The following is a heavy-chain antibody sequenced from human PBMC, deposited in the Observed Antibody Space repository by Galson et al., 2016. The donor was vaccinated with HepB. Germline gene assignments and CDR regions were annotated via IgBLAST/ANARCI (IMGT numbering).Heavy chain of an antibody. CDR2: INPKTGGA. Sequence: SVKVSCKASGYIFTDKYLHWVRQAPGQGLEWMGWINPKTGGANSAQKFQGRVTMTRDTSISTAYMEASRLTSDDTAVYFCARVKWLERAYDVWGQGTKVTVSS. CDR1: GYIFTDKY. J-gene: IGHJ3*01. D-gene: IGHD5-12*01. V-gene: IGHV1-2*02. CDR3: ARVKWLERAYDV.